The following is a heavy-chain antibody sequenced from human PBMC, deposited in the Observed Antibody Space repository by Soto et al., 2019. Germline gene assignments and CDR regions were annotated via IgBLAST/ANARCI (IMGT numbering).Heavy chain of an antibody. V-gene: IGHV3-30-3*01. J-gene: IGHJ4*02. CDR1: GFTFSSYA. Sequence: PGGSLRLSCAASGFTFSSYAMYWGRQAPGKGLEGVAAISYDGSNKYYADSVKGRFTISRDNSKNTLYLQMNILRAEDTAVYYCAREGRWPHFDYWGQGTLVTVSS. D-gene: IGHD3-10*01. CDR2: ISYDGSNK. CDR3: AREGRWPHFDY.